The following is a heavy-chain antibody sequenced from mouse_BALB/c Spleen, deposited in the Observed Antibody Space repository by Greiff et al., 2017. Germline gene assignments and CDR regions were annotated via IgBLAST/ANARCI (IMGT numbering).Heavy chain of an antibody. CDR2: INPYNDGT. Sequence: VQLQQSGPELVKPGASVKMSCKASGYTFTSYVMHWVKQKPGQGLEWIGYINPYNDGTKYNEKFKGKATLTSDKSSSTAYMELSSLTSEDSAVYYCARTWDGGYYAMDYWGQGTTVTVSS. CDR1: GYTFTSYV. V-gene: IGHV1-14*01. D-gene: IGHD4-1*01. CDR3: ARTWDGGYYAMDY. J-gene: IGHJ4*01.